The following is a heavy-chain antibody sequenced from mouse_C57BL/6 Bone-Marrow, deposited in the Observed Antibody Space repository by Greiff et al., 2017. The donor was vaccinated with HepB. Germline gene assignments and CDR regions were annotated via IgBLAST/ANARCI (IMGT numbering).Heavy chain of an antibody. J-gene: IGHJ4*01. V-gene: IGHV1-63*01. CDR2: IYPGGGYT. D-gene: IGHD2-4*01. CDR1: GYTFTNYW. CDR3: ARGGYEYDWAMDY. Sequence: VQLQQSGAELVRPGTSVKMSCKASGYTFTNYWIGWAKQRPGHGLEWIGDIYPGGGYTNYNEKFKGKATLTADKSSSTAYMQFSSLTSEDSAIYYGARGGYEYDWAMDYWGQGTSVTVSS.